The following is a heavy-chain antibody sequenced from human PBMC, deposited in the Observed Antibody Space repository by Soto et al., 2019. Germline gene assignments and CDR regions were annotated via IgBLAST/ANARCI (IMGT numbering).Heavy chain of an antibody. J-gene: IGHJ3*02. Sequence: EVQLVESGGGLVQPGRSLRLSCAASGFTFDDYAMHWVRQAPGKGLEWVSGISWNSGSIGYADSVKGRFTISRDNAKKSLYLQMNSLRAEDTALYYCAKDIEASSGYLDAFDIWGQGTMVTVSS. CDR2: ISWNSGSI. D-gene: IGHD3-22*01. V-gene: IGHV3-9*01. CDR1: GFTFDDYA. CDR3: AKDIEASSGYLDAFDI.